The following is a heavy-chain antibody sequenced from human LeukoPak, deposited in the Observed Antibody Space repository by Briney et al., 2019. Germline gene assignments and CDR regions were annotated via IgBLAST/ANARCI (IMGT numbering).Heavy chain of an antibody. J-gene: IGHJ6*03. CDR1: GFTFDNYA. CDR2: ISWNSGNK. CDR3: AKFPIFGGGYYYYYRAV. V-gene: IGHV3-9*01. D-gene: IGHD3-3*01. Sequence: GRSLRLSCAASGFTFDNYAMHWVRQAPGKGLEWVSGISWNSGNKGYADSVKGRFTISRDNAKNSLYLQMNSLRAEDTAFYYCAKFPIFGGGYYYYYRAVWGKGPTVTVSS.